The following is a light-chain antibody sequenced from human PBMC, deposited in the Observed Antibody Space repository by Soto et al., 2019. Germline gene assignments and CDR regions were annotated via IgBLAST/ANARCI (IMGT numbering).Light chain of an antibody. V-gene: IGKV3D-20*02. CDR2: DAS. J-gene: IGKJ4*01. CDR1: QSVSSSY. CDR3: QQRSNWPLT. Sequence: EMVLTQSPVTLSLSPGERATLSCRASQSVSSSYLAWYQQKPGQAPRLLIYDASNRATGIPARFSGSGSGTDFTLTISSLEPEDFAVYYCQQRSNWPLTFGGGTKVDIK.